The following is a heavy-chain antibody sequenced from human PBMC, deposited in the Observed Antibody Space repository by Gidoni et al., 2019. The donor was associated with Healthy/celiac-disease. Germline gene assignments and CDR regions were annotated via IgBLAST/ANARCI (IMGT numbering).Heavy chain of an antibody. J-gene: IGHJ4*02. CDR1: GGSISCYH. CDR3: ARGIGPTERWLQSEAYFDY. D-gene: IGHD5-12*01. V-gene: IGHV4-59*07. Sequence: QVQLQASGPGLLKPSDTSSPTSTVSGGSISCYHWSWIRQPPGKGLEWIGYIFYSGSTNYNPSLKSRVTISVDTSKNQFALKLSSVTAADTAVYYCARGIGPTERWLQSEAYFDYWGQGTLVTVSS. CDR2: IFYSGST.